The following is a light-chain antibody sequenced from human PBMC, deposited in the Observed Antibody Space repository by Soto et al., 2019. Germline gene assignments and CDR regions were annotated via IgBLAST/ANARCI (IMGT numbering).Light chain of an antibody. CDR3: ATWDDSLRGPVL. V-gene: IGLV1-47*01. CDR2: RTH. Sequence: QSVLSQAPSASGTPGQRVTISCSGSSSNIGSNYVYWYQQLPETAPKLLIYRTHQRPSGVPDRFSASKSDTSASLVISGLRSEDEDAYYCATWDDSLRGPVLFGGGTKLTVL. CDR1: SSNIGSNY. J-gene: IGLJ2*01.